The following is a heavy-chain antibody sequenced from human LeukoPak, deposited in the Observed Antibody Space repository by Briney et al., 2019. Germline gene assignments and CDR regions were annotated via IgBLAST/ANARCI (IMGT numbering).Heavy chain of an antibody. Sequence: KPGGSLRLSCAASGFTFSNAWMNWVRQAPGKGLEWVGLIKSKTDGGTTDYAAPVKGRFTISRDDSKNTLYLQMNSLKTEDTAGYYCTADIXXXXSWXXXVXWGQGTLVTVSS. V-gene: IGHV3-15*01. CDR1: GFTFSNAW. CDR3: TADIXXXXSWXXXVX. CDR2: IKSKTDGGTT. D-gene: IGHD6-13*01. J-gene: IGHJ4*02.